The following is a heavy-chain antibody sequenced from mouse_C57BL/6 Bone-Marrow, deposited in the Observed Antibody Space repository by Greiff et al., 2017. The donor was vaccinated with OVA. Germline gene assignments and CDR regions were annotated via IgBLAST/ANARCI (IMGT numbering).Heavy chain of an antibody. J-gene: IGHJ3*01. V-gene: IGHV14-4*01. CDR3: TPYYYGSSYGAY. CDR2: IDPENGDT. D-gene: IGHD1-1*01. CDR1: GFNIKDDY. Sequence: VQLKQSGAELVRPGASVKLSCTASGFNIKDDYMHWVKQRPEQGLEWIGWIDPENGDTEYASKFQGKATITADTSSNTAYLQLRSLTSEDTAVYYCTPYYYGSSYGAYWGQGTLVTVSA.